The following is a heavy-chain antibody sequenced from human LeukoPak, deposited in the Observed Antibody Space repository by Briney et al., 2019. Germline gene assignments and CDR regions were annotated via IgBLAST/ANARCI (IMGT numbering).Heavy chain of an antibody. CDR3: ARETPTLDY. J-gene: IGHJ4*02. CDR2: IWYDGSNK. Sequence: PGGSLRLSCAASGFTFDDYAMYWVRQAPGKGREWVAVIWYDGSNKFYADSVKGRFTISRDNSKNTLYLQMNSLRAEDTAVYYCARETPTLDYWGQGTLVTVSS. D-gene: IGHD4-23*01. V-gene: IGHV3-33*07. CDR1: GFTFDDYA.